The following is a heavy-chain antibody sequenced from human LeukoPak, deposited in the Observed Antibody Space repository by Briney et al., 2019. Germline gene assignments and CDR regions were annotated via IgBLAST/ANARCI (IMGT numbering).Heavy chain of an antibody. D-gene: IGHD3-10*01. CDR1: GGSISSGGYY. CDR2: IYYSGST. Sequence: SETLSLTCTVSGGSISSGGYYWSWIRQHPGKGLEWIGYIYYSGSTNYNPSLKSRVTISVDTSKNQFSLKLSSVTAADTAVYYCASDDYYGSGSYHYWGQGTLVTVSS. CDR3: ASDDYYGSGSYHY. J-gene: IGHJ4*02. V-gene: IGHV4-61*08.